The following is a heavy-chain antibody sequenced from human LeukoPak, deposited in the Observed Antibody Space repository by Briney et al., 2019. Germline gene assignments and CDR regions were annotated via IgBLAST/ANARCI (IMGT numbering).Heavy chain of an antibody. CDR1: GITFSSYA. V-gene: IGHV3-23*01. D-gene: IGHD1-26*01. J-gene: IGHJ4*02. Sequence: GGSLRLSCAASGITFSSYAMSWVRQAPGKGLEWVSAISGSGESTYYADSVKGRFTISRDNSKNTLYLQMNSLRAEDTAVYYCVKDKRPSGSYGYFDYWGQGTLVTVSS. CDR2: ISGSGEST. CDR3: VKDKRPSGSYGYFDY.